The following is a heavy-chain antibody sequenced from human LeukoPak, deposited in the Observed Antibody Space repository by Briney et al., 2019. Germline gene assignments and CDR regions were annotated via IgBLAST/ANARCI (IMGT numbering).Heavy chain of an antibody. V-gene: IGHV3-66*02. CDR3: ARGLTGSCYYLL. CDR2: IYIGGCT. Sequence: GGSLRLSCAASGFTLRSNYMSWLRQAPGKGLAGVSVIYIGGCTYYADSVKRRFTISRDNSKNTLYLQMNSLRAEDTAVYYCARGLTGSCYYLLWGQGTLVTVSS. D-gene: IGHD3-22*01. CDR1: GFTLRSNY. J-gene: IGHJ4*02.